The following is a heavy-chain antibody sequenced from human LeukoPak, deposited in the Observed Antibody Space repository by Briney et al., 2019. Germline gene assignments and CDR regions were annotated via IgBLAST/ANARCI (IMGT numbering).Heavy chain of an antibody. V-gene: IGHV1-8*01. CDR3: ARDSLRFLEWLSPSYGMDV. J-gene: IGHJ6*02. CDR1: GYTFTSYD. Sequence: ASVKASCKASGYTFTSYDINWVRQATGQGLEWMGWMNPNSGNTGYAQKFQGRVTMTRNTSISTAYMELSSLRSEDTAVYYCARDSLRFLEWLSPSYGMDVWGQGTTVTVSS. CDR2: MNPNSGNT. D-gene: IGHD3-3*01.